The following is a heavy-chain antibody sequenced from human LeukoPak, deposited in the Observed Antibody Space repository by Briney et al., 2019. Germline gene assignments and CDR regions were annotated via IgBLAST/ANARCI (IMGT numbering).Heavy chain of an antibody. CDR1: GDSVSSASYY. CDR3: ARTQYCSSTSCYFGYFDY. V-gene: IGHV4-61*01. CDR2: AYYTGST. J-gene: IGHJ4*02. Sequence: SETLSLTCTVSGDSVSSASYYWSWIRQPPGRGLEWIAYAYYTGSTNYNPSLKSRVTTSIDTSKNQFSLKVSSVTAADTAVYYCARTQYCSSTSCYFGYFDYWGQGTLVTVSS. D-gene: IGHD2-2*01.